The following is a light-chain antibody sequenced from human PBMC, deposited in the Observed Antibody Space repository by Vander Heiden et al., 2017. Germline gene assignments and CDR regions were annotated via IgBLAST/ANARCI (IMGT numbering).Light chain of an antibody. V-gene: IGKV1-13*02. CDR1: QAISSA. CDR2: DAS. J-gene: IGKJ1*01. CDR3: QQFKSYPRT. Sequence: AIQLTQSPSSLSASVGDTVTITCRASQAISSALAWYQQKPGKAPKLLIYDASSLESGVPSRLSGSGSGTDFTLTISSLQPEDFVTYYCQQFKSYPRTFGQGTKVEIK.